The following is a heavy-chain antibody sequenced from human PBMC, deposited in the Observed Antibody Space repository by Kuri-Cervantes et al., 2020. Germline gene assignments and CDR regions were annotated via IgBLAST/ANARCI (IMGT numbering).Heavy chain of an antibody. J-gene: IGHJ5*02. CDR3: ARSHSARLGWFDP. D-gene: IGHD2-21*01. CDR1: GGSFSTYY. Sequence: GSLRLSCAVYGGSFSTYYWTWIRQPPGKGLEWIGYIYYGGMTDYNPSPKSRVIISVDTSKNQFSLKLASVSAADTAVYYCARSHSARLGWFDPWGQGTLVTVSS. CDR2: IYYGGMT. V-gene: IGHV4-59*01.